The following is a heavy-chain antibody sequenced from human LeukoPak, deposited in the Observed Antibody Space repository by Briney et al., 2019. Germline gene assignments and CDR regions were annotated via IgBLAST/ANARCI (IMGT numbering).Heavy chain of an antibody. CDR3: ARGEIAYGDPPVD. CDR1: GFIFSNYW. CDR2: IKQDGSQR. D-gene: IGHD4-17*01. J-gene: IGHJ4*02. Sequence: PGGSLRHSCAASGFIFSNYWMTWVRQAPGKGLEWVANIKQDGSQRTYVDSVKGRFTISRDNTKNSLFLQMDSLRAEDTAVYYCARGEIAYGDPPVDWGQGTLVTVSS. V-gene: IGHV3-7*03.